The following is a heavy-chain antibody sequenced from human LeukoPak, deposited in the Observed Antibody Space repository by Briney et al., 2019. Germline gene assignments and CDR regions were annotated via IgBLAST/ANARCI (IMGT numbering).Heavy chain of an antibody. CDR2: IYYSGST. CDR1: GGSISSYY. V-gene: IGHV4-59*01. J-gene: IGHJ5*02. Sequence: PSETLSLTCTVSGGSISSYYWSWIRQPPGKGLEWIGYIYYSGSTNYNPSLKSRVTISVDTSKNQFSLKLSSVTAADTAVYYCARVVGSGSYYSREWFDPWGQGTLVTVSS. D-gene: IGHD3-10*01. CDR3: ARVVGSGSYYSREWFDP.